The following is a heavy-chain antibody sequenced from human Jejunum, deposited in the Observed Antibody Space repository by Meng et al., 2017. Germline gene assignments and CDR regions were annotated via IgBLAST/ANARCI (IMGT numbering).Heavy chain of an antibody. J-gene: IGHJ4*02. Sequence: GPLEEAGPGLVKRSGNPSLTCAVSGDSISSDNWWSWVRQPPGKGPEWIGDIFRTGTSNYSPSLRSRVAIYMDKSKNQFSLSLNSVTAADTAVYYCARKGGTYSTGHFPHFDYWGQGTLVTVSS. CDR2: IFRTGTS. CDR3: ARKGGTYSTGHFPHFDY. V-gene: IGHV4-4*02. D-gene: IGHD6-19*01. CDR1: GDSISSDNW.